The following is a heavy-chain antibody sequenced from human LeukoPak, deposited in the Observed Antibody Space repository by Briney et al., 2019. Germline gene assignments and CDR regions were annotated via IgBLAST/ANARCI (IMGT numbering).Heavy chain of an antibody. Sequence: PGGSLRLSCTTSGFTFTNYGINWVRKAPGKGLEWVAAIWYDGSKTSYTDSVKGRFTVSRDISKNTVYLQMNSLRAEDTAVYYCAKDRSIFDYWGQGTLVTVSS. CDR3: AKDRSIFDY. D-gene: IGHD2-2*02. V-gene: IGHV3-33*06. CDR1: GFTFTNYG. CDR2: IWYDGSKT. J-gene: IGHJ4*02.